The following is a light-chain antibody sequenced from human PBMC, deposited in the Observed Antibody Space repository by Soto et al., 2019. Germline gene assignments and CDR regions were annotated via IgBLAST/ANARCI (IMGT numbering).Light chain of an antibody. J-gene: IGLJ2*01. CDR2: QDS. CDR1: KLGDKY. V-gene: IGLV3-1*01. CDR3: QAWDSSTVV. Sequence: SYELTQPPSVSVSPGQTASITCSGDKLGDKYACWYQQKPGQSPVLVTYQDSKRPSGIPERFSGSNSGNTATLTISGTQAMDEADYHCQAWDSSTVVFGGGTKLTVL.